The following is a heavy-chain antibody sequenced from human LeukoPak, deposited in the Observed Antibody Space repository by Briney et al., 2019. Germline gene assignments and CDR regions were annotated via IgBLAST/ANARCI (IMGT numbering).Heavy chain of an antibody. CDR3: ARQVVAVSGTGYFAY. J-gene: IGHJ4*02. V-gene: IGHV4-39*01. D-gene: IGHD6-19*01. CDR2: IYYSGST. CDR1: GGSIRSSHYY. Sequence: PSETLSLTCTVSGGSIRSSHYYWGWIRQPPGKGLEWIGSIYYSGSTYYNASLKSRGTISVDTSKNQFSLKLNSVTAADTAVYFCARQVVAVSGTGYFAYRGQGTLVTVSS.